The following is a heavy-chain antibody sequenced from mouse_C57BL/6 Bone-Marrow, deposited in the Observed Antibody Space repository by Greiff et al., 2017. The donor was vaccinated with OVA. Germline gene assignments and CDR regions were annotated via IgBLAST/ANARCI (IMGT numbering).Heavy chain of an antibody. J-gene: IGHJ2*01. V-gene: IGHV2-5*01. CDR3: AKGGSYYFDY. CDR1: GFSLTSYG. Sequence: VQLQESGPGLVQPSQSLSITCTVSGFSLTSYGVHWVRQSPGKGLEWLGVIWRGGSTDYNAAFMSRLSITKDNSKSQVFFKMNRLEADDTAIYCCAKGGSYYFDYWGQGTTLTVSS. CDR2: IWRGGST.